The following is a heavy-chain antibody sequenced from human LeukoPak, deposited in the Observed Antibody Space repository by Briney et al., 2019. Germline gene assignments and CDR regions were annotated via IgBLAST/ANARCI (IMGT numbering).Heavy chain of an antibody. D-gene: IGHD4-17*01. J-gene: IGHJ5*02. CDR2: ISGSGSVT. CDR3: AKGDDYGDYYVSS. V-gene: IGHV3-23*01. Sequence: PGGSLRLSCATSGFIFSNYAMSWVRQAPGKGLEWVSSISGSGSVTYYADSVKGRFTISRDKSKNTLYLQMNSLRAEDAAVYYCAKGDDYGDYYVSSWGQGTLVTVSS. CDR1: GFIFSNYA.